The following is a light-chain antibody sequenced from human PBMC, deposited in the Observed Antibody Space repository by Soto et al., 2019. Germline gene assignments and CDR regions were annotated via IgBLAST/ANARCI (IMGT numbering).Light chain of an antibody. CDR1: QIISTY. V-gene: IGKV1-39*01. CDR2: ATS. J-gene: IGKJ2*01. Sequence: DIQMTQSPSSLSASVGDRVTITCRASQIISTYLNWYQQKPGEAPKLLIYATSSLQRVVPYRFTDSGSGTDFSLTINRLQPEDFATYFCQQSYSSPPTFGQGTKLEI. CDR3: QQSYSSPPT.